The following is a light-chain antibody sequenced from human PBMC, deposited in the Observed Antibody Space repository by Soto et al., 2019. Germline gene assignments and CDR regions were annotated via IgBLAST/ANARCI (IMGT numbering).Light chain of an antibody. CDR1: QSVLYSSNNKNY. J-gene: IGKJ4*01. V-gene: IGKV4-1*01. Sequence: DIVMTQSPDSLAVSLGERATINCKSSQSVLYSSNNKNYLAWYQQKAGQPPKLLIYWASTRQSWVPDRFSGNGSETDFTLTISSLQAEDVAIYYCQQYYNPPLTFGGGTKVEIK. CDR3: QQYYNPPLT. CDR2: WAS.